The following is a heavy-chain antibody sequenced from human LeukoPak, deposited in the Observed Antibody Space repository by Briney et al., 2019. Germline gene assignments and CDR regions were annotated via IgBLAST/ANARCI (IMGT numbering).Heavy chain of an antibody. CDR2: IYYSGST. J-gene: IGHJ4*02. D-gene: IGHD1-26*01. Sequence: PSETLSLTCTVSGGSISSGGYYCSWIRQHPGKGLEWIGYIYYSGSTYYNPSLKSRVTISVDTSKNQFSLKLSSVTAADTAVYYCARDQRVGAIDYWGQGTLVTVSS. V-gene: IGHV4-31*03. CDR1: GGSISSGGYY. CDR3: ARDQRVGAIDY.